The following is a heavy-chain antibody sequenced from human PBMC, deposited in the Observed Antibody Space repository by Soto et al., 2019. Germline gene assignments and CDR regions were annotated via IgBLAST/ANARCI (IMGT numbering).Heavy chain of an antibody. D-gene: IGHD4-17*01. V-gene: IGHV3-23*01. CDR2: ISGSGGST. CDR3: AKDRSPVTTRGPVDC. CDR1: GFTFSSYA. Sequence: EVQLLESGGTLVQPGGSLRLSCAASGFTFSSYAMSWVRQAPGKGLEWVSAISGSGGSTYYADSVKGRFTISRDNSKNTLYLQMNSLRAEDTAVYDCAKDRSPVTTRGPVDCWGQGTLVTVSS. J-gene: IGHJ4*02.